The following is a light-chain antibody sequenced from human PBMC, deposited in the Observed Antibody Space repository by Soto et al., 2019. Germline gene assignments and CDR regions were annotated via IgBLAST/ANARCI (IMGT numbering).Light chain of an antibody. CDR3: SSYTSSSTLVV. V-gene: IGLV2-14*01. J-gene: IGLJ2*01. CDR1: SSDGGGYSY. CDR2: EVR. Sequence: QSALTQPASVSXXPGQSITISCTGTSSDGGGYSYVSWYQQHPGKAPKLIIYEVRNRPSGVSNRFSGSKSGNTASLTISGLQAEDEAEYSCSSYTSSSTLVVFGGGTKLTVL.